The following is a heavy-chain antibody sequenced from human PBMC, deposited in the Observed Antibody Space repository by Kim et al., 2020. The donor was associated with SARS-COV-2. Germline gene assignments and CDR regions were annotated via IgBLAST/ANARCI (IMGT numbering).Heavy chain of an antibody. CDR2: IYYSGST. V-gene: IGHV4-59*02. CDR3: ARVGRYRSQPNWFDP. D-gene: IGHD6-13*01. J-gene: IGHJ5*02. Sequence: SETLSLTCTVSGGSVSSYYWSWIRQPPGKGLEWIGYIYYSGSTNYNPSLKSRVTISVDTSKNQFSLKLSSVTAADTAVYYCARVGRYRSQPNWFDPWGQGTLVTVSS. CDR1: GGSVSSYY.